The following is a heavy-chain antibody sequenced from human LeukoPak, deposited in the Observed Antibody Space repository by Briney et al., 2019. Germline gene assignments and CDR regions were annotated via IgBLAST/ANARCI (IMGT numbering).Heavy chain of an antibody. CDR2: IKQDGSEK. J-gene: IGHJ4*02. CDR3: ARDLGSPVVGY. CDR1: GFTFSSYW. V-gene: IGHV3-7*01. D-gene: IGHD2-21*01. Sequence: GRSLRLSCAASGFTFSSYWVSWVRQAPGKGLEWVANIKQDGSEKYYVDSVKGRFTISRDNAKNSLYLQMNSLRAEDTAVYYCARDLGSPVVGYWGQGTLVTVSS.